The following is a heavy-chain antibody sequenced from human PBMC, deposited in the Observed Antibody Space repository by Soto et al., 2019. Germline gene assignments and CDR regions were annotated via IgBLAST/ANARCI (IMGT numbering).Heavy chain of an antibody. CDR1: GFTFSNYN. J-gene: IGHJ4*02. D-gene: IGHD4-17*01. Sequence: EVQLVESGGGLVQPGGSLRLSCAASGFTFSNYNMNWVRQAPGKGLEWVSYISSSSSTIYYADSVRGRFTISRDNAKNSLYLQMNSLRAEDTAVYNCARDLWTTATSFDSWGQGTLVTVSS. V-gene: IGHV3-48*01. CDR3: ARDLWTTATSFDS. CDR2: ISSSSSTI.